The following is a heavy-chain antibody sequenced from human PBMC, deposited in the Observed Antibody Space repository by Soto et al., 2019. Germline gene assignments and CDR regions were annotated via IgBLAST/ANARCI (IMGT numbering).Heavy chain of an antibody. Sequence: PGGSLSLSCAASGFTFSSYAMSWVRPAPGKGLEWVSAISGSGGSTYYADSVKGRFTISRDNSKNTLYLQMNSLRAEDTAVYYCAKDEGFNWVFDYWGQGTLVTVSS. D-gene: IGHD1-1*01. CDR2: ISGSGGST. J-gene: IGHJ4*02. CDR3: AKDEGFNWVFDY. V-gene: IGHV3-23*01. CDR1: GFTFSSYA.